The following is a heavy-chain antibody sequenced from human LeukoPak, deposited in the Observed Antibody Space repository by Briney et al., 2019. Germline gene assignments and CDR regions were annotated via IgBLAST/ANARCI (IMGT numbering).Heavy chain of an antibody. V-gene: IGHV1-46*01. J-gene: IGHJ4*02. D-gene: IGHD4/OR15-4a*01. CDR1: GYIFTGYY. CDR2: INPSGGST. CDR3: ARGGGAFDY. Sequence: ASVKVSCRASGYIFTGYYMHWLRQAPGQGLEWMGIINPSGGSTSYAQKFQGRVTMTRDTSTSTVYMELSSLRSEDTAVYYYARGGGAFDYWGQGTLVTVSS.